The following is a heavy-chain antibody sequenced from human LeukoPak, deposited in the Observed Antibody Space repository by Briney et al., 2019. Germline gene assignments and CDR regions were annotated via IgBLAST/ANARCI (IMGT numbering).Heavy chain of an antibody. CDR1: EFTFSNYW. V-gene: IGHV3-7*01. CDR2: TNQDGSKN. J-gene: IGHJ4*02. Sequence: PGGSLRLSCAASEFTFSNYWMSWVRQAPGKGLERVAPTNQDGSKNYYVDSVRGRFTISRDNAKNSLYLQMNSLRAEDTAVYYCAATVAGYPDDYFDYWGQGTLVTVSS. CDR3: AATVAGYPDDYFDY. D-gene: IGHD6-19*01.